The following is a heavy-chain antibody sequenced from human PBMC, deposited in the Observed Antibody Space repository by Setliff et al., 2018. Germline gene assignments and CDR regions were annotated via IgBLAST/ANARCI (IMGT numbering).Heavy chain of an antibody. V-gene: IGHV3-11*04. D-gene: IGHD3-22*01. CDR3: AKATSLVITLQYFDY. J-gene: IGHJ4*02. Sequence: GGSLRLSCAASGFTFSDYYMNWIRQAPGKGLEWVSYISRGGSTIYYADSVKGRFTISRDNAKNSLYLQMNSLRAEDTAVYYCAKATSLVITLQYFDYWGRGTLVTVSS. CDR1: GFTFSDYY. CDR2: ISRGGSTI.